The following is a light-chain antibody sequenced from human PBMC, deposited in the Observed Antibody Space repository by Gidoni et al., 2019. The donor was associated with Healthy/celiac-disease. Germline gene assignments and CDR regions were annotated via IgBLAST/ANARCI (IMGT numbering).Light chain of an antibody. Sequence: DIQMTQSPSSLSASVGDRVTITCQASQDISNYLNWYQQKPGKAPKLLIYDASNLETGVPSRFSGSGSGTDFTFTISSLQPEDIATYYWQQYDNLPGFGQGTKLEIK. CDR1: QDISNY. J-gene: IGKJ2*03. CDR3: QQYDNLPG. CDR2: DAS. V-gene: IGKV1-33*01.